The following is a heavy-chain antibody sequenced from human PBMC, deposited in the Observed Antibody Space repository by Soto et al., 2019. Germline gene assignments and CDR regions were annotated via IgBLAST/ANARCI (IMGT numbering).Heavy chain of an antibody. CDR2: INPNSGGT. V-gene: IGHV1-2*04. CDR1: GYTFTGYY. Sequence: VASVKVSCKASGYTFTGYYMHWVRQAPGQGLEWMGWINPNSGGTNYAQKFQGWVTMTRDTSISTAYMELSRLRSDDTAVYYCARDAYYDILTGYYRGWWFDPWGQGTLVTVSS. J-gene: IGHJ5*02. CDR3: ARDAYYDILTGYYRGWWFDP. D-gene: IGHD3-9*01.